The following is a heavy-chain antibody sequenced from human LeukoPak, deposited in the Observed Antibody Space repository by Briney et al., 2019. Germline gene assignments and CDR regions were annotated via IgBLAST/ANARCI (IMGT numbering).Heavy chain of an antibody. D-gene: IGHD1-26*01. J-gene: IGHJ4*02. CDR3: ARFDPNSGSYKDFDY. CDR1: GFTFSSCW. CDR2: IKQDGSEK. Sequence: PGGSLRLSCAASGFTFSSCWMCWVRQAPGKGLEWVANIKQDGSEKSYVDSVKGRFTISRDNAKNSLYLQMSSLRAEDTAVYYCARFDPNSGSYKDFDYWGQGTLVTVSS. V-gene: IGHV3-7*01.